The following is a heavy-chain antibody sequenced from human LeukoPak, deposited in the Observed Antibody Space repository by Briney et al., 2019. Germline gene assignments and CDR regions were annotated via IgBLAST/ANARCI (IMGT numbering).Heavy chain of an antibody. Sequence: SETLSLTCSASDDSITMYYWTWIRQPPGKGLEWIGYVHYTGTTNYNPSLKSRVTMSVDTSKNQFSLKLSSVTAADTAVYYCARIKRDAFDIWGQGTMVTVSS. CDR3: ARIKRDAFDI. V-gene: IGHV4-59*08. J-gene: IGHJ3*02. CDR1: DDSITMYY. CDR2: VHYTGTT.